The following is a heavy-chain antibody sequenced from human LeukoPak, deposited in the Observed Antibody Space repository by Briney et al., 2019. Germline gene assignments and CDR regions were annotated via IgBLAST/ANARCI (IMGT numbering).Heavy chain of an antibody. J-gene: IGHJ4*02. CDR2: INHSGST. D-gene: IGHD5-12*01. Sequence: SETLSLTCTVYGGSFSGYYWSWIRQPPGKGLEWIGEINHSGSTNYNPSLKSRVTISVDTSKNQFSLKLSSVTAADTAVYYCARGLVWLRWGRFDYWGQGTLVTVSS. CDR1: GGSFSGYY. CDR3: ARGLVWLRWGRFDY. V-gene: IGHV4-34*01.